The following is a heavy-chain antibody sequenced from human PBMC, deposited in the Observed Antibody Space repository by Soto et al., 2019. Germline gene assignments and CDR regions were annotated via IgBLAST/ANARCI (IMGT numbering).Heavy chain of an antibody. Sequence: SETLSLTCTVSGGSVSSGSYYWSWIRQPPGKGLEWIGYIYYSGSTNYNPSLKSRVTISVDTSKNQFSLKLSSVTAADTAVYYCARDLAPASYFDYWGQGTLVTVSS. CDR1: GGSVSSGSYY. CDR3: ARDLAPASYFDY. J-gene: IGHJ4*02. D-gene: IGHD3-3*02. CDR2: IYYSGST. V-gene: IGHV4-61*01.